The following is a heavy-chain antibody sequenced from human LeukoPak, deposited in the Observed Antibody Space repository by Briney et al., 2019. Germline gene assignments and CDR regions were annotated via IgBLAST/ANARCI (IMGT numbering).Heavy chain of an antibody. J-gene: IGHJ6*04. CDR2: IRSSGSTI. CDR3: ARSTPNPYYYYGMDV. CDR1: GFTFSSYE. Sequence: GGSLRLSCAASGFTFSSYEMNWVRQAPGKGLEWVSYIRSSGSTIYYADSVKGRFTISRDNAKNSLYLQMNSLRAEDTAVYYCARSTPNPYYYYGMDVWGKGTTVTVSS. V-gene: IGHV3-48*03.